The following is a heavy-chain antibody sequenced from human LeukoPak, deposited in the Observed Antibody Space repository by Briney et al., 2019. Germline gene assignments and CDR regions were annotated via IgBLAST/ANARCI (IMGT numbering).Heavy chain of an antibody. CDR3: ARDLPPGTNPDY. J-gene: IGHJ4*02. CDR1: GFTFTTYW. CDR2: IKQDGSEK. Sequence: PGGSLRLSCAASGFTFTTYWMAWVRQAPGKGLEWVANIKQDGSEKYYVDSVKGRFTISRDNAKNSLYLQMNSLRAEDTAVYYCARDLPPGTNPDYWGQGTLVTVSS. V-gene: IGHV3-7*01.